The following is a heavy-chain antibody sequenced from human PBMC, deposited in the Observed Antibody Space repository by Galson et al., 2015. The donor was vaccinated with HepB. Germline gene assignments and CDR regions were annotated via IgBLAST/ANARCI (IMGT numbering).Heavy chain of an antibody. Sequence: SLRLSCAASGFSFSTYGMQWVRQAPGKGLEWLAIIWYDGSNKYYADSVKGRLTISRDNSKNTLYLQMNSLRADDTAVYYCARSIALATIDSWGQGTLVTVSS. CDR1: GFSFSTYG. CDR2: IWYDGSNK. D-gene: IGHD6-19*01. V-gene: IGHV3-33*01. CDR3: ARSIALATIDS. J-gene: IGHJ4*02.